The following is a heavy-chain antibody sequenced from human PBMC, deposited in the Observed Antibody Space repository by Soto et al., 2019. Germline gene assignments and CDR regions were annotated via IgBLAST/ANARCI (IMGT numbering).Heavy chain of an antibody. CDR2: IYYSGST. CDR3: ARVAAAGILVGNYYMDV. V-gene: IGHV4-59*01. J-gene: IGHJ6*03. Sequence: QVQLQESGPGLVKPSETLSLTCTVSGGSISSYYWSWIRQPPGKGLEWIGYIYYSGSTNYNPSLKSRVTISVDTSKNQFSLKLSSVTAADTAVYYCARVAAAGILVGNYYMDVWGKGTTVTVSS. CDR1: GGSISSYY. D-gene: IGHD6-13*01.